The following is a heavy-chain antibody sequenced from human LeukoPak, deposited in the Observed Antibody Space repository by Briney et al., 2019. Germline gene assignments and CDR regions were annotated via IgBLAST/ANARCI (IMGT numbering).Heavy chain of an antibody. CDR1: GYTFTGYY. J-gene: IGHJ4*02. D-gene: IGHD3-10*01. CDR2: INPNSGAT. CDR3: ARDSELLWFGEFGDY. V-gene: IGHV1-2*02. Sequence: ASVKVSCKASGYTFTGYYMHWVRQAPGQGLEWMGWINPNSGATNYAQKFQGRVTMTRDTSISTAYMELSRLRSDDTAVYYCARDSELLWFGEFGDYWGQGTLVTVSS.